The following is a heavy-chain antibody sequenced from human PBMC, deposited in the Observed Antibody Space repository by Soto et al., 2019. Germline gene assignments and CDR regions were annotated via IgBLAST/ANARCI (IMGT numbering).Heavy chain of an antibody. CDR2: ISWNSGSI. J-gene: IGHJ4*02. V-gene: IGHV3-9*01. Sequence: EVQLVESGGGLVQPGRSLRLSCAASGFTFDDYAMHWVRQAPGKGLEWGSGISWNSGSIGYADSVKGRFTISRDNAKNSLYLQMNSLRAEDTALYYCAEERGYSGYASLDYWGQGTLVTVSS. CDR1: GFTFDDYA. CDR3: AEERGYSGYASLDY. D-gene: IGHD5-12*01.